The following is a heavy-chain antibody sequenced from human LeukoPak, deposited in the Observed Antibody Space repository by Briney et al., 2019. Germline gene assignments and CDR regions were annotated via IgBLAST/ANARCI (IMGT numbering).Heavy chain of an antibody. V-gene: IGHV3-23*01. CDR1: GFTFSSYA. J-gene: IGHJ4*02. Sequence: GGSLRLSCAASGFTFSSYAMSWVRQAPGKGLEWVSAISGSGGSTYYAASVKGRFTISRDNPKITLYLQMNSLSAEDTALYYCATRDSLTGYYSRLFDYRGQGTRVTVS. CDR2: ISGSGGST. D-gene: IGHD3-9*01. CDR3: ATRDSLTGYYSRLFDY.